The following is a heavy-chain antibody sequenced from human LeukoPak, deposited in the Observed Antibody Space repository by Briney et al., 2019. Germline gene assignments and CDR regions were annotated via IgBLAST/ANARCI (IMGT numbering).Heavy chain of an antibody. J-gene: IGHJ4*02. CDR3: ARESDGSEAYFDS. Sequence: GGSLRLSCAASGFTFSSYSMNWVRQAPGKGLEWVSSISSSSSYIYYADSVKGRFTFSRDNAKNSLYLQMNSLRAEDTAVYYCARESDGSEAYFDSWGQGTLVTVSS. CDR2: ISSSSSYI. CDR1: GFTFSSYS. D-gene: IGHD5-24*01. V-gene: IGHV3-21*01.